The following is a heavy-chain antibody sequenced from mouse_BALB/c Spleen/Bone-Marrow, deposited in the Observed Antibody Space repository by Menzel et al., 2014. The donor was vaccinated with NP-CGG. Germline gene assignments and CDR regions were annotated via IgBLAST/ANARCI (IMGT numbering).Heavy chain of an antibody. D-gene: IGHD2-14*01. CDR1: GYTFTDYA. Sequence: QVQLQQSGAELVRPGVSVKISCKGSGYTFTDYAMHWVKRSHAKSLEWIGLISNYYGDASYNQKFKGKATMTVDKSSSTAYMELARLTSEDSAIYYWARSGKVRNAMDYWGQGTSVTVS. J-gene: IGHJ4*01. CDR2: ISNYYGDA. CDR3: ARSGKVRNAMDY. V-gene: IGHV1S137*01.